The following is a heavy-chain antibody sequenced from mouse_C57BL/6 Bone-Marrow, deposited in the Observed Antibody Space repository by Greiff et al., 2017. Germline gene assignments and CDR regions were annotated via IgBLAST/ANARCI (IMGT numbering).Heavy chain of an antibody. CDR2: IYPRSGNT. Sequence: VKLQESGAELARPGASVKLSCKASGYTFTSYGISWVKQRTGQGLEWIGEIYPRSGNTYYNEKFKGKATLTADKSSSTAYMELRSLTSEDSAVYFCVYDYGSAWFAYWGQGTLVTVSA. V-gene: IGHV1-81*01. CDR1: GYTFTSYG. CDR3: VYDYGSAWFAY. D-gene: IGHD1-1*01. J-gene: IGHJ3*01.